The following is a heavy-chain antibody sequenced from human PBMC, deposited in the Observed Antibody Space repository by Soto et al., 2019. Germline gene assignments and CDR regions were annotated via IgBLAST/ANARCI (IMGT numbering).Heavy chain of an antibody. Sequence: QITMRESGPTLVKPTQTLTLTCSFSGFSLSASGVGVGWIRQPPGKALEWLALVFWDDDKFYSPPLQSRLTITKDTSKNQVVLTVTNIDPVDTATYYCEHSSPHGSFDVWGQGTMVTVSS. J-gene: IGHJ3*01. CDR1: GFSLSASGVG. CDR2: VFWDDDK. V-gene: IGHV2-5*02. CDR3: EHSSPHGSFDV. D-gene: IGHD3-10*01.